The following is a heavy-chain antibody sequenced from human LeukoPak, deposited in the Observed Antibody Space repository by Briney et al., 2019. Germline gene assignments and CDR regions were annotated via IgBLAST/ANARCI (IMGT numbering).Heavy chain of an antibody. J-gene: IGHJ4*02. CDR2: ISGSGGNT. V-gene: IGHV3-23*01. CDR3: VRDQGGAVSY. D-gene: IGHD3-16*01. Sequence: QAGGSLRLSCVASEFTFNNYAMAWVRQGPGKGLEWVSSISGSGGNTYYADSVKGRFTISRDNAQNSLFLQMNSLRAEDTAVYYCVRDQGGAVSYWGQGTLVTVSS. CDR1: EFTFNNYA.